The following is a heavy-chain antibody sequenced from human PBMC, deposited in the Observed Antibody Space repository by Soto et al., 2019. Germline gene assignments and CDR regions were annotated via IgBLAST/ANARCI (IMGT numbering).Heavy chain of an antibody. CDR2: ISGSGGST. CDR1: GFTFSSYA. Sequence: GGSLRLSCAASGFTFSSYAMSWVRQAQGKGLEWVSAISGSGGSTYYADSVKGRFTISRDNSKNTLYLQMNSLRAEDTAVYYCAKVLRFLEWLSSDAFDIWGQGTMVTVSS. CDR3: AKVLRFLEWLSSDAFDI. J-gene: IGHJ3*02. D-gene: IGHD3-3*01. V-gene: IGHV3-23*01.